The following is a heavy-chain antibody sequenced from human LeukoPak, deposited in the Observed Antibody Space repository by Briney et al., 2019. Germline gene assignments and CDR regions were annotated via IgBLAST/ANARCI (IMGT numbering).Heavy chain of an antibody. D-gene: IGHD4-17*01. CDR3: AKRPSDYGDYVSYFDY. CDR1: GFTFSSYA. J-gene: IGHJ4*02. Sequence: GGSLRLSCAASGFTFSSYAMSWVRQAPGKGLEWVSAISGSGGSTYYADSVKGRFTISRDNSKNTLYLQMNSLRAEDTAVYYCAKRPSDYGDYVSYFDYWGQGTLVTVSS. CDR2: ISGSGGST. V-gene: IGHV3-23*01.